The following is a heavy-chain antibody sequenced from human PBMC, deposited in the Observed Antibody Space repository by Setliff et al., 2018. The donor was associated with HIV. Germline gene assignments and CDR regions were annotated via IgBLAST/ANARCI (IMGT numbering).Heavy chain of an antibody. D-gene: IGHD2-21*01. CDR2: MNPNSGNT. CDR1: GDTFSNSL. Sequence: GASVKVSCKASGDTFSNSLVTWVGQAPGQGLEWMGWMNPNSGNTGYAQQFHGRVTMTRNPYISTAYMELNRLSSEDTAVYYCARDLRIPYYGMDVWGQGTTVTVS. J-gene: IGHJ6*02. V-gene: IGHV1-8*02. CDR3: ARDLRIPYYGMDV.